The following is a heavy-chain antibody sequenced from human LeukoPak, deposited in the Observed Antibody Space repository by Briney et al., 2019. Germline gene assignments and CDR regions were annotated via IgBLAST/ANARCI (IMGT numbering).Heavy chain of an antibody. CDR2: MNPNSGNT. J-gene: IGHJ4*02. CDR3: ARGGGGFMITFGGSSYPDY. CDR1: GYTFTSYD. Sequence: GASVKVSCKASGYTFTSYDINWVRQATGQRLEWMGWMNPNSGNTGYAQKFQGRVTMTRNTSISTAYMELSSLRSEDTAVYYCARGGGGFMITFGGSSYPDYWGQGTLVTVSS. V-gene: IGHV1-8*01. D-gene: IGHD3-16*01.